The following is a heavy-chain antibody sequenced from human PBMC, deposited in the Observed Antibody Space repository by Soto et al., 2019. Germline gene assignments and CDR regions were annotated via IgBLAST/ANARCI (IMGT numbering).Heavy chain of an antibody. Sequence: LRLSCAASEFTFISYTMNGVRQAPGKGLEWVSSISGSSTYMYYADSVKGRFTISRDNAKNSLYLHMNSLRAEDTAVYYCARAPVTLDYWGQGTLVTVSS. V-gene: IGHV3-21*06. D-gene: IGHD4-4*01. J-gene: IGHJ4*02. CDR1: EFTFISYT. CDR2: ISGSSTYM. CDR3: ARAPVTLDY.